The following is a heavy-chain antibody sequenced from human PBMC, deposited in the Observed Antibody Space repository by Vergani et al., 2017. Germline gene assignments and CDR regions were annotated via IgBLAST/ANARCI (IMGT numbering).Heavy chain of an antibody. CDR3: AKTSGGYSYGYYPYYYGMDV. CDR2: ISGSGGST. J-gene: IGHJ6*02. V-gene: IGHV3-23*01. Sequence: EVQLLESGGGLVQLGGSLRLPCAASGFTFSSYAMSWVRQAPGKGLEWVSAISGSGGSTYFADSVKGRFTLSRDNPKKSLYLQMNSLRPEDTAVYYCAKTSGGYSYGYYPYYYGMDVWGQGTTVTVSS. CDR1: GFTFSSYA. D-gene: IGHD5-18*01.